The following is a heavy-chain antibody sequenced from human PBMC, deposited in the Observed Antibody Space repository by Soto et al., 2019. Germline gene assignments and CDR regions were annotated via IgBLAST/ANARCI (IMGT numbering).Heavy chain of an antibody. CDR1: GFTFSDYY. CDR3: ARDPQELRFLEYGMDV. Sequence: QVQLVESGGGLVKPGGSLRLSCAASGFTFSDYYMSWIRQAPGKGLEWVSYISSSGSTIYYADSVKGRFTISRDNAKNSLYLQMKSLRAEETSVYYCARDPQELRFLEYGMDVWGQGTTVTVSS. CDR2: ISSSGSTI. D-gene: IGHD3-3*01. V-gene: IGHV3-11*01. J-gene: IGHJ6*02.